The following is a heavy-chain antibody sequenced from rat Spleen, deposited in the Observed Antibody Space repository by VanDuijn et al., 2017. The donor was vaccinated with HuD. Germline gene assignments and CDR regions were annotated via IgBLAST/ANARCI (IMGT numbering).Heavy chain of an antibody. CDR1: GYSITSNY. J-gene: IGHJ2*01. CDR3: ARYRGSLQWPFDY. V-gene: IGHV3-1*01. D-gene: IGHD1-1*01. CDR2: ISYSGST. Sequence: EVQLQESGPGLVKPSQSLSLTCSVTGYSITSNYWGWIRKFPGNKMEWMGYISYSGSTSYNPSLKSRISITRDTSKNQFFLQVNSVTTEDTATYYCARYRGSLQWPFDYWGQGVMVTVSS.